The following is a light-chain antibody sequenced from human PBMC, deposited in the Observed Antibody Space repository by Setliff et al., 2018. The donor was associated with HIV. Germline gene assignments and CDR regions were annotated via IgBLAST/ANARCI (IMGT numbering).Light chain of an antibody. Sequence: QSALTQPASVSGSPGQSITISCTGTSSDVGGYNYVSWYQQHPGKAPKLMIFDVSRRPSGVSNRFSGSKSGNTASLTISGLQAEDEADYYCTSYTSSFTYVFGSGTKGTV. CDR1: SSDVGGYNY. J-gene: IGLJ1*01. V-gene: IGLV2-14*01. CDR2: DVS. CDR3: TSYTSSFTYV.